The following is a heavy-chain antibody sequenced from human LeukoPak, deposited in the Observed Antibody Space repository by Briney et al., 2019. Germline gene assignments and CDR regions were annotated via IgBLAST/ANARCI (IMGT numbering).Heavy chain of an antibody. V-gene: IGHV1-2*02. CDR1: GYTFTDYY. J-gene: IGHJ4*02. Sequence: ASVKVSCKASGYTFTDYYIHWVRQATGQGLEWMGWINPNSGGTNYAQKFQGRVTMTSDTSISTAYMELSRLRSDDTALYYCTRGSYYDSSGYSGVRLFDYWGQGTPVTVPS. D-gene: IGHD3-22*01. CDR2: INPNSGGT. CDR3: TRGSYYDSSGYSGVRLFDY.